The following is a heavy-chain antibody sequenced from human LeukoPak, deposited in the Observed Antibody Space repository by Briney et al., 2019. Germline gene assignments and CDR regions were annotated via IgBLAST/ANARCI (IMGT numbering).Heavy chain of an antibody. CDR2: ISAHNGNT. Sequence: GASVKVSCKASGYTFTSYGISWVRQAPGQGLEWIGWISAHNGNTNYAQKLQGRVTMTRDTSTSTAYMELRSLRSDDTAVYYCTRDFYQDRSNWYDCFDPWGQGTLVTVSS. J-gene: IGHJ5*02. D-gene: IGHD6-13*01. CDR1: GYTFTSYG. CDR3: TRDFYQDRSNWYDCFDP. V-gene: IGHV1-18*01.